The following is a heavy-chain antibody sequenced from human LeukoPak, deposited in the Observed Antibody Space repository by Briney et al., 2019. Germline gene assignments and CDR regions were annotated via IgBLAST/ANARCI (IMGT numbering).Heavy chain of an antibody. Sequence: PGGSLRLSCAASRFTFRNYAMSWVRQAPGRGPEWVANINEDGGEKHYADSVKGRFTITRDNAKNTLYLQINSLRAEDAAVYYCAAERRGSSYYDGKEAFDHWGQGTPVAVSS. CDR2: INEDGGEK. CDR1: RFTFRNYA. V-gene: IGHV3-7*01. CDR3: AAERRGSSYYDGKEAFDH. D-gene: IGHD4-23*01. J-gene: IGHJ4*02.